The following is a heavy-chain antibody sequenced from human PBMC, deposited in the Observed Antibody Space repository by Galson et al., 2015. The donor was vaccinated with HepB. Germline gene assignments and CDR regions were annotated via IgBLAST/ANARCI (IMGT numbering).Heavy chain of an antibody. J-gene: IGHJ4*02. V-gene: IGHV1-18*01. D-gene: IGHD1-20*01. CDR3: ARDTVQTGITGGSTFDY. Sequence: SVKVSCKASGYTFANYGFSWVRQAPGQGLEWMGWISAYNGNTNYAQKLQGRVTMTTDTSTSTAYMDLRSLRSDDTAVYYCARDTVQTGITGGSTFDYWGQGTLVTVSS. CDR1: GYTFANYG. CDR2: ISAYNGNT.